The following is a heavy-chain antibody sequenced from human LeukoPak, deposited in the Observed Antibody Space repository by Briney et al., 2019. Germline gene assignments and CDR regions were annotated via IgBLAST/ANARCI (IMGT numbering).Heavy chain of an antibody. Sequence: PSETLCLTCTISGSSITSVSHYWGWIRQPPGKGLEWVSDIYYTGSTYSSPSLRRRVTMSVHSSKNQFSLRLNSVTAVDTAVSYSASRWGNIVGVTYEYWGQGTLVTVSS. V-gene: IGHV4-39*01. CDR3: ASRWGNIVGVTYEY. CDR1: GSSITSVSHY. CDR2: IYYTGST. J-gene: IGHJ4*02. D-gene: IGHD3-16*01.